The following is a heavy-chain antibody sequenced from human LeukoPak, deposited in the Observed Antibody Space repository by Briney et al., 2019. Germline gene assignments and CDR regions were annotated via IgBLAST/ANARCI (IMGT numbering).Heavy chain of an antibody. CDR2: MNPNSGDT. D-gene: IGHD2-21*01. CDR1: GYTFTSYG. J-gene: IGHJ5*02. V-gene: IGHV1-8*02. Sequence: ASVKVSCKTSGYTFTSYGINWVRQAPGQGLEWMGWMNPNSGDTGYAQKFQDRLTMTRDASMGTAYMELSGLTSEDTAVYYCARMDKPVIDLIRGTNWFDPWGQGTLVIVSS. CDR3: ARMDKPVIDLIRGTNWFDP.